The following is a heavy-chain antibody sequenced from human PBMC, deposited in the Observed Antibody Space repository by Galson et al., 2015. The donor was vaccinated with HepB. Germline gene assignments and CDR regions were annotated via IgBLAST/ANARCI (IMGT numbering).Heavy chain of an antibody. V-gene: IGHV3-74*01. CDR1: GFAFSSYW. D-gene: IGHD5-18*01. Sequence: SLRLSCAASGFAFSSYWMHWVRQAPGKGLVWVSRISSDGRATTYADSVRGRFTISRDNAKNTRYLQMNSLRAEDTAVYYCAREPQYTTMVTCIDYWGQGTLVTVSS. J-gene: IGHJ4*02. CDR3: AREPQYTTMVTCIDY. CDR2: ISSDGRAT.